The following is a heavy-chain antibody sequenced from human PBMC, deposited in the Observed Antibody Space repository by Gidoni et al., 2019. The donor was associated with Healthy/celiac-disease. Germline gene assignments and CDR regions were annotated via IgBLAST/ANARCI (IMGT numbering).Heavy chain of an antibody. D-gene: IGHD3-22*01. J-gene: IGHJ5*02. V-gene: IGHV6-1*01. CDR3: ASDYYDSSGYYSGGWFDP. CDR2: TFYMSKWYN. Sequence: QVQLQQSGPGLAKPSLTRSFNCAISGYSASINSAAWNWIRQAPSRGLEWLGRTFYMSKWYNDYAVSVKSRITINPDTSKNQFSLQLNSVTPEDTAVYYWASDYYDSSGYYSGGWFDPWGQGTLVTVSS. CDR1: GYSASINSAA.